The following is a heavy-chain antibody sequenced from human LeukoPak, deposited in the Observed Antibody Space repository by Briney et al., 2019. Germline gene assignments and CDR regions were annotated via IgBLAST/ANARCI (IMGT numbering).Heavy chain of an antibody. Sequence: SETLSLTCTVSGGSISSGGYYWSWIRQHPGKGPEWIGYIYYSGSTYYNPSLKSRVTISVDTSKNQFSLKLSSVTAADTAVYYCARTVFLDIVVVPAAIWVDAFDIWGQGTMVTVSS. CDR3: ARTVFLDIVVVPAAIWVDAFDI. V-gene: IGHV4-31*03. D-gene: IGHD2-2*01. CDR2: IYYSGST. CDR1: GGSISSGGYY. J-gene: IGHJ3*02.